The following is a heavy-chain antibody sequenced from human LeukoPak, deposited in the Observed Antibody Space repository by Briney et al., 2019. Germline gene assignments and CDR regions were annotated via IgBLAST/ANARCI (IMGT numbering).Heavy chain of an antibody. D-gene: IGHD3-10*01. CDR1: GGSFSGYY. Sequence: PSETLSLTCAVYGGSFSGYYWSWIRQPPGKGLEWIGEINHSGSTNYNPSLKSRVTISVDTSKNQFSLKLSSVTAADTAVYYCARYHGSGSYVYYYYMDVWGKGTTVTVSS. CDR3: ARYHGSGSYVYYYYMDV. J-gene: IGHJ6*03. V-gene: IGHV4-34*01. CDR2: INHSGST.